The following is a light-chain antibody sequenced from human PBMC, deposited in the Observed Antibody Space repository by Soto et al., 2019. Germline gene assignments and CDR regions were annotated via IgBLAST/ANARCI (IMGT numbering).Light chain of an antibody. CDR1: QSVLYSSNNKNY. V-gene: IGKV4-1*01. CDR2: WAS. J-gene: IGKJ1*01. CDR3: QQYYDNPTWT. Sequence: DIVMTQSPDSLAVSLGERATINCKSSQSVLYSSNNKNYLAWYQQKPGQPPNLLIYWASTRKSGVPDRFSGSGSGTDFTLTISSLQAEDVAVYYCQQYYDNPTWTFGQGTKVEIK.